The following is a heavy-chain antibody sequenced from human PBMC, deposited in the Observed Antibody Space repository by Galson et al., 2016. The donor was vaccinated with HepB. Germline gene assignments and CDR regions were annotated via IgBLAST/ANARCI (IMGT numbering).Heavy chain of an antibody. CDR1: GFILSDHY. D-gene: IGHD2-2*01. Sequence: SLRLSCAASGFILSDHYMDWVRQAPGKGLEWLGRSKNNANGYTTEYAASVEGRFTISRDDSKSTAYHRMNRLKSEDTTVYYCSVGHFSGYGGRGTVVTVSS. CDR2: SKNNANGYTT. V-gene: IGHV3-72*01. CDR3: SVGHFSGY. J-gene: IGHJ4*02.